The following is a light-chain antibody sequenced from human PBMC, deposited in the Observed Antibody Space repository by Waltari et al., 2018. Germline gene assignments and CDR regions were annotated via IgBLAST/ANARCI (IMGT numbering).Light chain of an antibody. CDR1: QGVGRS. CDR2: GAS. V-gene: IGKV3-20*01. Sequence: EIVLTQAPGHLALVPGERATLSCRASQGVGRSLTWYQQKPGQAPRLLIYGASIRATGIPDRFSGGGSGTDFSLTISRLEPEDFAAYHCQHYVRLPVTFGQGTKVEIK. CDR3: QHYVRLPVT. J-gene: IGKJ1*01.